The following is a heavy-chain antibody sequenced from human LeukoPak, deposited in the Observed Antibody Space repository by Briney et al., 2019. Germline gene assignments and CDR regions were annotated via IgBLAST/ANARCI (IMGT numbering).Heavy chain of an antibody. CDR1: GFTFSTYS. V-gene: IGHV3-48*01. Sequence: GGSLRLSCAASGFTFSTYSMNWVRQAPGKGLEWVSYISSSSSTKYYADSVKGRFIISKDNAKNSLYLQMNSLRAEDTAVYYCARDPDFWGQGALVTVSS. CDR2: ISSSSSTK. J-gene: IGHJ4*02. CDR3: ARDPDF.